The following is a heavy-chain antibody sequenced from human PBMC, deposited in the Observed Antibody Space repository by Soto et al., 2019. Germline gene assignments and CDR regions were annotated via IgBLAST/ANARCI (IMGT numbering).Heavy chain of an antibody. V-gene: IGHV1-69*01. Sequence: VKVSCKASGGTFSSYAISWGRQAPGQGLEWMGGIIPIFGTANYAQKFQGRVTITADESTSTAYMELSSLRSEDTAVYYCTTDRNDILTGPDYWGQGTLVTVSS. D-gene: IGHD3-9*01. CDR2: IIPIFGTA. CDR1: GGTFSSYA. J-gene: IGHJ4*02. CDR3: TTDRNDILTGPDY.